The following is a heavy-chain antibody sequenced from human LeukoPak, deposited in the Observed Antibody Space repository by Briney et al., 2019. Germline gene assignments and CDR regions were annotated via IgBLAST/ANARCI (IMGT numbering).Heavy chain of an antibody. J-gene: IGHJ4*02. D-gene: IGHD2-2*01. CDR2: ISPSGDVT. V-gene: IGHV1-46*01. CDR3: ARPRCSSTSCYFYLSY. CDR1: GYTFTSYY. Sequence: ASVKVSCKASGYTFTSYYMHWVRQAPGQGLEWMGIISPSGDVTSYAQKFQGRVTMTRDTSTSIVYMELSSLRSEDTAVYYCARPRCSSTSCYFYLSYWGQGTLVTVSS.